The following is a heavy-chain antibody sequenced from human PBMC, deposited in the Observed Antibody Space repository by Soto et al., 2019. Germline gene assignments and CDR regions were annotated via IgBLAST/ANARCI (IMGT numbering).Heavy chain of an antibody. CDR1: GGSFSGYY. D-gene: IGHD3-10*01. CDR2: INHSGST. Sequence: SETLSLTCAVYGGSFSGYYWSWIRQPPGKGLEWIGEINHSGSTNYNPSLKSRVTISVDTSKNQFSLKLSSVTAADTAVYYCASDSGRGAFDIWGQGTMVT. V-gene: IGHV4-34*01. CDR3: ASDSGRGAFDI. J-gene: IGHJ3*02.